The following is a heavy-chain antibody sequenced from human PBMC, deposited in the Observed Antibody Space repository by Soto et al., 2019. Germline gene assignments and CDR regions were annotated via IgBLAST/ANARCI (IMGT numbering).Heavy chain of an antibody. CDR3: ATDAVYDDGVWLPDY. J-gene: IGHJ4*02. Sequence: EVQLLESGGGLGQPGGSLRLSCVASGFTFSTRAIMWVRQAPGTGLEWVSGIVGSGDAFHADSVKGRFTIAKDNSKNALYLQMNGLRAEDTAVYFCATDAVYDDGVWLPDYWGQGTLVTVS. CDR2: IVGSGDA. V-gene: IGHV3-23*01. D-gene: IGHD4-17*01. CDR1: GFTFSTRA.